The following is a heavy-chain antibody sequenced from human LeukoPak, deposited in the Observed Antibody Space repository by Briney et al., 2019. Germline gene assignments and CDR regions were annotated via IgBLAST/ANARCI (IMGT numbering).Heavy chain of an antibody. CDR3: ARRVGATYGGDY. J-gene: IGHJ4*02. CDR1: GYTFTSYY. D-gene: IGHD1-26*01. V-gene: IGHV1-2*02. CDR2: INPNSGGT. Sequence: GASVKVSCKASGYTFTSYYMHWVRQAPGQGLEWMGWINPNSGGTNYAQKFQGRVTMTRDTSISTAYMELSRLRSDDMAVYYCARRVGATYGGDYWGQGTLVTVSS.